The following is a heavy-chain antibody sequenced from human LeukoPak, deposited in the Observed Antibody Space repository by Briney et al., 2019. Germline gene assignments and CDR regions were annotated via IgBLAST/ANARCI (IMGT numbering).Heavy chain of an antibody. D-gene: IGHD3-16*01. Sequence: GGSLRLSCAASGFSFSDYTMHWARHTPGKGLEWVANINQDGSTKYYRDFAKGRFTISRDNAQNSLYLQINSLRAEDTAVYYCARERGIMIRKMAFEMWGQGTMVTVSS. CDR1: GFSFSDYT. CDR3: ARERGIMIRKMAFEM. V-gene: IGHV3-7*01. CDR2: INQDGSTK. J-gene: IGHJ3*02.